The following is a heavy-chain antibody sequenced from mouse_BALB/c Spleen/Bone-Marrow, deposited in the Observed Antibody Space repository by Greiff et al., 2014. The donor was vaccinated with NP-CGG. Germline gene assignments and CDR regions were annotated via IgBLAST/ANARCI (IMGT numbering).Heavy chain of an antibody. D-gene: IGHD2-1*01. V-gene: IGHV1-18*01. CDR2: INPNNGGS. CDR1: GYTFTEYT. Sequence: VQLQQSGPELVKPGASVKISCKTSGYTFTEYTMHWVKQSLGKSLEWIGAINPNNGGSTYNQKFKGKATLTVDKSSSTAYMELRSLTSEDSAVYYRVRGFYFGNYVFAYWGQGTLVTVSA. J-gene: IGHJ3*01. CDR3: VRGFYFGNYVFAY.